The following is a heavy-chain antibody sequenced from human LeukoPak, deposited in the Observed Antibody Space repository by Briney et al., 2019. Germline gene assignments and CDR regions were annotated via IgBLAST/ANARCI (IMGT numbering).Heavy chain of an antibody. CDR2: INHSGST. J-gene: IGHJ6*03. D-gene: IGHD3-10*01. Sequence: PSETLSLTCAVYGGSFSGYYWSWIRQPPGKGLEWIGEINHSGSTNYNPSLKSRVTISVDTSKNQFSLKLSSVTAADTAVYYCARGGYYFGQAYYYYYYMDVWGKGTTVTISS. V-gene: IGHV4-34*01. CDR3: ARGGYYFGQAYYYYYYMDV. CDR1: GGSFSGYY.